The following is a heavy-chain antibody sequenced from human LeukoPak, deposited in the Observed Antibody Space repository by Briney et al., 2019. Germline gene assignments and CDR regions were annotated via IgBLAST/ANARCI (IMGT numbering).Heavy chain of an antibody. CDR1: AASFNSYS. Sequence: PSPTPSLTCAVTAASFNSYSWSWIRQPPGKGLEWVGYVSYSGSTNYNPSLESRLTLSVATSKNQFSLRVNSVTAADTAVYYCARVSRLATPFFDYWGQGILVTVSS. CDR3: ARVSRLATPFFDY. J-gene: IGHJ4*02. CDR2: VSYSGST. V-gene: IGHV4-59*01. D-gene: IGHD6-19*01.